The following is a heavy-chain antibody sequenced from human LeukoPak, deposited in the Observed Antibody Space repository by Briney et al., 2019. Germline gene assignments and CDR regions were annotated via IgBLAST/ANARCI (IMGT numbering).Heavy chain of an antibody. V-gene: IGHV1-18*01. D-gene: IGHD3-10*01. Sequence: ASVKVSCKASGYTFTSYGISWVRQAPGQGLEWMGWISAYNGNTNYAQKLQGRVTMTTDTSTSTAYMELRSLRSDDTAVYYCARGLPELLWFGELPYYFDYWGQGTLVTVSS. J-gene: IGHJ4*02. CDR2: ISAYNGNT. CDR1: GYTFTSYG. CDR3: ARGLPELLWFGELPYYFDY.